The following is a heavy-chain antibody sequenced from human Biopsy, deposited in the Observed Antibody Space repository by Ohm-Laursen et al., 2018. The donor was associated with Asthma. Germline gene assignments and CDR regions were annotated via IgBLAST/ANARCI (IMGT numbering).Heavy chain of an antibody. V-gene: IGHV3-30-3*01. Sequence: SLRLSCAASGLSFEDYAMHWVRQAPGKGLEWVAVGGSYYDGGLKYYADSVNGRFTVSRDDSKNTLYLQMNSLRPDDTAVYYCARDVMEWYLPAFDFWGQGTLVTVSS. J-gene: IGHJ4*02. CDR3: ARDVMEWYLPAFDF. CDR2: GGSYYDGGLK. CDR1: GLSFEDYA. D-gene: IGHD3-3*01.